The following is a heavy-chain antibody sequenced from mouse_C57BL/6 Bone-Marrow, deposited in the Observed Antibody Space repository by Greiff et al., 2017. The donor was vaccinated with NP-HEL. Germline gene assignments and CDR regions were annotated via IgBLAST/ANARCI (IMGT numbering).Heavy chain of an antibody. V-gene: IGHV1-54*01. CDR3: ARYGYYGNPFAY. D-gene: IGHD2-1*01. Sequence: QVQLQQSGAELVRPGTSVKVSCKASGYAFTNYLIEWVKQRPGQGLEWIGVINPGSGGTNYNEKFKGKATLTADKSSSTAYMQLSSLTSEDSAVYFCARYGYYGNPFAYWGQGTLVTVSA. CDR2: INPGSGGT. CDR1: GYAFTNYL. J-gene: IGHJ3*01.